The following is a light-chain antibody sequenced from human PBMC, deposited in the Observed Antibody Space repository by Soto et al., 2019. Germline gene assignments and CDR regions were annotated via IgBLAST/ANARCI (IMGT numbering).Light chain of an antibody. CDR1: SGNSSYA. V-gene: IGLV4-69*01. CDR2: LNSDGSH. CDR3: QTWGIRGV. J-gene: IGLJ2*01. Sequence: QSVLTQSPSASASLGASVKLTCTLSSGNSSYAIAWHQQQPEKGPRYLMKLNSDGSHSKGDGIPDRFSGSSSGAERYLTISSLQSEDEADYYCQTWGIRGVFGGGTKLTVL.